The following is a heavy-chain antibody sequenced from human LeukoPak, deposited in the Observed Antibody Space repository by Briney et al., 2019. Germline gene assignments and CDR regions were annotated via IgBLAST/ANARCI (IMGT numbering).Heavy chain of an antibody. CDR3: ARHLYSSGWYVIGWFDP. D-gene: IGHD6-19*01. V-gene: IGHV4-39*01. CDR1: GASISGSSNY. J-gene: IGHJ5*02. Sequence: SETLSLTCSVSGASISGSSNYWGWVRQPPGKGLEWVGNIYYGVDTYYNPSLKRRLTISVDTSKNEFSLKLNAVTAADTAVYYCARHLYSSGWYVIGWFDPWGQGTLVTVSS. CDR2: IYYGVDT.